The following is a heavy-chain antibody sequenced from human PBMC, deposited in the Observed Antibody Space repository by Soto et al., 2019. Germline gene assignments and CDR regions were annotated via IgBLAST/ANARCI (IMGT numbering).Heavy chain of an antibody. D-gene: IGHD3-16*01. CDR3: ARDKDLQPTVWGF. V-gene: IGHV4-31*03. Sequence: SETLSLTCTVSGDSMATGGHYYNWIRQVPGKGLEWIGYVYYSGATHYTPSLRARATISRDTSKNQFSLRLISVTAADTALYYCARDKDLQPTVWGFWGQGIQVTVS. J-gene: IGHJ4*02. CDR1: GDSMATGGHY. CDR2: VYYSGAT.